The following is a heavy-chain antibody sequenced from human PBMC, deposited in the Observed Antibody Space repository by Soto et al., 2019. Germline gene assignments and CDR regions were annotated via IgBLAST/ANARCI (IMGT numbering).Heavy chain of an antibody. CDR2: LPFDASKK. Sequence: QVQLVESGGGVVQPGRSLRLSCAASGFNFSAYGMHWVRQAPGTGLELVALLPFDASKKYYVDSVKGRFTISRDTSRNTLYLQMNSLRVEDTDVYYCRVGVADWGQGTRVTVSS. D-gene: IGHD1-26*01. CDR1: GFNFSAYG. V-gene: IGHV3-30*03. CDR3: RVGVAD. J-gene: IGHJ4*02.